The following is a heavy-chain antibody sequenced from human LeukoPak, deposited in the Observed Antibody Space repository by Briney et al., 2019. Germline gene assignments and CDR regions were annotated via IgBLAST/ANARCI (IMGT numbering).Heavy chain of an antibody. CDR2: ISSSGSII. Sequence: GGSLRLSCAASGFTFSDYYMSWIRQAPGKGLEWVSYISSSGSIIYYADSVKGRFTISRDNAKNSLYLQMNSLRAEDTAVYYCATNRNWGGLNFDYWGQGTLVTVSS. D-gene: IGHD7-27*01. V-gene: IGHV3-11*01. CDR1: GFTFSDYY. CDR3: ATNRNWGGLNFDY. J-gene: IGHJ4*02.